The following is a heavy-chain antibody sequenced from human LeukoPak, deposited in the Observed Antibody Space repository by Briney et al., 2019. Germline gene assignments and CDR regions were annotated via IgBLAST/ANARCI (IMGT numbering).Heavy chain of an antibody. D-gene: IGHD5-24*01. CDR2: IYYSGST. Sequence: SETLSLTCTVSGGSISSGGYYWSWIRQHPGKGLEWIGYIYYSGSTYYNPSLKSRVIISVDTSKNQFSLKLSSVTAADTAVYYCASPMAWAHNRRDSDYWGLGTLVTVSS. CDR1: GGSISSGGYY. V-gene: IGHV4-31*03. CDR3: ASPMAWAHNRRDSDY. J-gene: IGHJ4*02.